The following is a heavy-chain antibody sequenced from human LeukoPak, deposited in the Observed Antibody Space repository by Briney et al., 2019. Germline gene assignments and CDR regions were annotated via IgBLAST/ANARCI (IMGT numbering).Heavy chain of an antibody. J-gene: IGHJ4*02. V-gene: IGHV3-21*01. CDR1: GFTFSSYS. CDR3: ARGRGYSYGTSHRFDY. CDR2: ISSSSSYI. Sequence: GGSLRLSCAASGFTFSSYSMNWVRQAPGKGLEWVSSISSSSSYIYYADSVKGRFTISRDNAKNSLYLQMNSLRAEDTAVYYCARGRGYSYGTSHRFDYWGQGTLVTVSS. D-gene: IGHD5-18*01.